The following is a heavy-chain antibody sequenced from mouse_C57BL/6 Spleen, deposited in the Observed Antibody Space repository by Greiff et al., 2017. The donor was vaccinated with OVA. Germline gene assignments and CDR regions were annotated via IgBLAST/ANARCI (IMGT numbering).Heavy chain of an antibody. V-gene: IGHV1-72*01. Sequence: QVQLQQPGAELVKPGASVKLSCKASGYTFTSYWMHWVKQRPGRGLEWIGRIDPNSGGTRYNEKFKSKATLTVDKPSSTAYMQLISLTSEDSAVYYCARRITTVDYWYFDVWGTGTTVTVSS. CDR1: GYTFTSYW. J-gene: IGHJ1*03. CDR3: ARRITTVDYWYFDV. CDR2: IDPNSGGT. D-gene: IGHD1-1*01.